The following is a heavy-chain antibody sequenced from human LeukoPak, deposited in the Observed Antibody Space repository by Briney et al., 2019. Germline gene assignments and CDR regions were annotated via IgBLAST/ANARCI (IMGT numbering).Heavy chain of an antibody. Sequence: QAGGSLRLSCAASGFPFSDSWMYWVRQAPGKGLEGVANIKKDGTGNSYVDSVRGRFIISRDNARNSLYLQMDSLRVEDTAVYFCAGGNAMEVWGKGTAVTVSS. J-gene: IGHJ6*03. CDR3: AGGNAMEV. D-gene: IGHD1-1*01. V-gene: IGHV3-7*03. CDR1: GFPFSDSW. CDR2: IKKDGTGN.